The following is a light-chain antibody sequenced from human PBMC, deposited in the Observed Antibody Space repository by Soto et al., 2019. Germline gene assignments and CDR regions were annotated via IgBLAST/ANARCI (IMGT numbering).Light chain of an antibody. CDR3: QQRYNGPLT. CDR2: DAS. V-gene: IGKV3-11*01. CDR1: QSVNSY. J-gene: IGKJ4*01. Sequence: EIVLTQSPATLSLSPGERATLSCRASQSVNSYLAWYQQKPGQAPRLLIYDASNRATGIPARFSGSGSGTDFTLTISSLEPEDFAVYYCQQRYNGPLTFGGGNKVEI.